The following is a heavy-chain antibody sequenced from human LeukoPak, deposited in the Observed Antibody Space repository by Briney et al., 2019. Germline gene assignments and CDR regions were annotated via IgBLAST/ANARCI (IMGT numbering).Heavy chain of an antibody. CDR3: AKDHSGGLVTSSGYRYFDF. CDR1: GFTFSSYA. CDR2: ISGSGGST. Sequence: GGSLRLSCAASGFTFSSYAMSWVRQAPGKGLEWVSAISGSGGSTYYADSVKGRFTISRDNSKNTLYLQMNSLRAEDTAVYYCAKDHSGGLVTSSGYRYFDFWGQGTLVTVSS. D-gene: IGHD5-18*01. V-gene: IGHV3-23*01. J-gene: IGHJ4*02.